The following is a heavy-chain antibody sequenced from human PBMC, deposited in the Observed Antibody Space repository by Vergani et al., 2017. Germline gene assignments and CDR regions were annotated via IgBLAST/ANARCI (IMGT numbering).Heavy chain of an antibody. CDR2: IKADGGET. D-gene: IGHD3-22*01. Sequence: EVQLVESGGGVVRPGGSLRLSCAASGFTFDDYGMSWVRQAPGKGLEWVANIKADGGETYYADSVKGRFTISRDNAKNLLYLQMNSLRGDDTAIYYCARHSSGYSWGQGTLVTVSS. J-gene: IGHJ5*02. CDR1: GFTFDDYG. V-gene: IGHV3-7*01. CDR3: ARHSSGYS.